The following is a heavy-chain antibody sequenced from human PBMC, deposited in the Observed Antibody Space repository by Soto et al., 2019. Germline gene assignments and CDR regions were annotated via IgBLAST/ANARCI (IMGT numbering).Heavy chain of an antibody. D-gene: IGHD2-2*02. J-gene: IGHJ4*02. Sequence: QEQLVESGGGVVQPGRSLRLSCAASGFTFNTYGMHWVRQAPGKGLEWVAVISYDGSDKYYADSVKGRFIISRDNSKNTLYLQMNSLRFEDTATYYCAKSPNFYCSSPNCYKFYFDFWGQGALVTVAS. CDR3: AKSPNFYCSSPNCYKFYFDF. CDR2: ISYDGSDK. CDR1: GFTFNTYG. V-gene: IGHV3-30*18.